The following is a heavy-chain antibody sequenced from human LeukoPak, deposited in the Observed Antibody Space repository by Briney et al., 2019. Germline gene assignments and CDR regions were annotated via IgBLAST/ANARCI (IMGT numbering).Heavy chain of an antibody. V-gene: IGHV4-59*01. CDR2: IYYSGST. Sequence: PSETLSLTCTVSGGSISSYYWSWIRQPPGKGLEWIGYIYYSGSTNYNPSLKSRVAISVDTSKNQFSLKLSSVTAADTAVCYCARDRGRSGYSYGYDWFDPWGQGTLVTVSS. D-gene: IGHD5-18*01. J-gene: IGHJ5*02. CDR3: ARDRGRSGYSYGYDWFDP. CDR1: GGSISSYY.